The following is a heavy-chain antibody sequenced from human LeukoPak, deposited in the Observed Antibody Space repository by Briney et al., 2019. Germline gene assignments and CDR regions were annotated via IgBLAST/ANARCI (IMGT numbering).Heavy chain of an antibody. J-gene: IGHJ5*02. V-gene: IGHV1-69*04. CDR1: GGTFSSYA. CDR3: ARRVEDP. Sequence: SVKVSCKASGGTFSSYAISWVRQAPGQGLEWMGRIIPILRKANYARKFQGRVMITAHKSTHPAYMELSSLRADDTAVYYCARRVEDPWGQGTLVTVSS. CDR2: IIPILRKA.